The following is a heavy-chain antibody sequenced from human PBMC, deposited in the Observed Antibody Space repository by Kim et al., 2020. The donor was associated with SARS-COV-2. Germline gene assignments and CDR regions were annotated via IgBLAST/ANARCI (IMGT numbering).Heavy chain of an antibody. CDR1: GFTFSRYW. J-gene: IGHJ1*01. D-gene: IGHD6-13*01. V-gene: IGHV3-7*01. CDR2: IKEDVSEK. Sequence: GGSLRLSCAASGFTFSRYWMTWVRQAPGRGLEWVANIKEDVSEKNHVDSVKGRFTISRDNAKNSLHLQMNSLRAEDTAIYYCARDIPAESSSRTPAFEY. CDR3: ARDIPAESSSRTPAFEY.